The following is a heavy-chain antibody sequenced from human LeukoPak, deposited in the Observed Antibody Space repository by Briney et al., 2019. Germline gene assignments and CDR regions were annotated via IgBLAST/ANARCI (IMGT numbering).Heavy chain of an antibody. J-gene: IGHJ4*02. CDR3: ARGGSRLTTAGDLDY. CDR2: IYYSGST. Sequence: SETLSLTCTVSGGSISSGGYYWSWIRQHPGKGLEWIGYIYYSGSTYYSPSLKNRVTISVDTSRNQFSLKLTSVTAADTAVYYCARGGSRLTTAGDLDYWGQGALVTVSS. CDR1: GGSISSGGYY. D-gene: IGHD3-16*01. V-gene: IGHV4-31*03.